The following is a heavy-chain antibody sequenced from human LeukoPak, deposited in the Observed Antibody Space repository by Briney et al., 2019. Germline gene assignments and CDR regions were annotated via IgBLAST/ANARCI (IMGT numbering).Heavy chain of an antibody. J-gene: IGHJ4*02. CDR3: ARQPPNAASFDY. V-gene: IGHV4-59*02. D-gene: IGHD2-8*01. CDR2: IYSSGDI. Sequence: SETLSLTCAVSGGSVNGYYWSWIRQTPGMGLEWIGYIYSSGDINYNPSLTSRLTMSVDTSNNQVSLKLSSVTAADTAVYFCARQPPNAASFDYWGQGTLVTVSS. CDR1: GGSVNGYY.